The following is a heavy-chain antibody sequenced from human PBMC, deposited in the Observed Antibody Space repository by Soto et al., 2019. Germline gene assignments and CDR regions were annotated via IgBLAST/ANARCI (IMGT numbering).Heavy chain of an antibody. D-gene: IGHD3-22*01. Sequence: GGSLRLSCAASGFTFSSYAMSWVRQAPGKGLEWVSAICGNGGITYYADSVKGRFTISRDNSKNTLYLQMNSLRAEDTDVYFCASLGTPNCYDSSGYAFDIWGQGTMVTVSS. V-gene: IGHV3-23*01. CDR1: GFTFSSYA. J-gene: IGHJ3*02. CDR3: ASLGTPNCYDSSGYAFDI. CDR2: ICGNGGIT.